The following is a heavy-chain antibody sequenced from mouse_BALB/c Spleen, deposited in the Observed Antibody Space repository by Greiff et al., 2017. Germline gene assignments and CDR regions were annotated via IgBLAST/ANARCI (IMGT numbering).Heavy chain of an antibody. CDR1: GYSITSDYA. J-gene: IGHJ2*01. D-gene: IGHD2-4*01. CDR2: ISYSGST. CDR3: ARGPNYDYDVWGYFDY. V-gene: IGHV3-2*02. Sequence: VQLQQSGPGLVKPSQSLSLTCTVTGYSITSDYAWNWIRQFPRNKLEWMGYISYSGSTSYNPSLKSRISITRDTSKNQFFLQLNSVTTEDTATYFCARGPNYDYDVWGYFDYWGQGTTLTVSS.